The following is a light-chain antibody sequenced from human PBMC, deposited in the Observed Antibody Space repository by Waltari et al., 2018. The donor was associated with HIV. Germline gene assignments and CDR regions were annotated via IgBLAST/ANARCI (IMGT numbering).Light chain of an antibody. V-gene: IGLV1-47*01. J-gene: IGLJ3*02. CDR1: NSNIGHNY. CDR3: ATWDDNLSGWV. Sequence: QSVLTQPPSASATPGQRVTISCSGTNSNIGHNYVYWYQQRPGTAPKVLIYRNNYRPSGVPDRFSGSKSGTSASLAISGLRSEDEADYYCATWDDNLSGWVFGGGTKLTVL. CDR2: RNN.